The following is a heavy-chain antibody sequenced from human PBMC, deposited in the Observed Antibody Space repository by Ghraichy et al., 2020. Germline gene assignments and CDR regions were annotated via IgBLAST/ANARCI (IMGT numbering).Heavy chain of an antibody. J-gene: IGHJ4*02. CDR2: IFYSGIT. Sequence: SETLSLTCTVSGGSISSGAYYWNWIRQHPGKGLEWMGYIFYSGITYYNPSLKSRVNISLDTSRNQFSLRLSSVTAADTAVYYCARADFVSCYVLCDYWGQGTRVTVSS. CDR1: GGSISSGAYY. V-gene: IGHV4-31*03. D-gene: IGHD2-15*01. CDR3: ARADFVSCYVLCDY.